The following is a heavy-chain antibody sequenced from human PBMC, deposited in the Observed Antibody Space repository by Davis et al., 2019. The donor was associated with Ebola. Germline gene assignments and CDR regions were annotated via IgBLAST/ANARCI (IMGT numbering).Heavy chain of an antibody. CDR1: GYTFTGYY. J-gene: IGHJ4*02. CDR2: INPNSGGT. Sequence: ASVTVSCTASGYTFTGYYMHWVRQAPGQGLEWMGWINPNSGGTNYAQKFQGRVTMTRDTSISTAYMELSRLRSDDTAVYYCARGGRITMVRGVMIFDYWGQGTLVTVSS. D-gene: IGHD3-10*01. CDR3: ARGGRITMVRGVMIFDY. V-gene: IGHV1-2*02.